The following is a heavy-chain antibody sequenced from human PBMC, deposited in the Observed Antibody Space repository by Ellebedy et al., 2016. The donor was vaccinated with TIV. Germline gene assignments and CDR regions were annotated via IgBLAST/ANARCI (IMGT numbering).Heavy chain of an antibody. CDR2: IYYSGST. V-gene: IGHV4-59*01. Sequence: MPSETLSLTCTVSGGSISSYYWSWIRQPPGKGLEWIGYIYYSGSTNYNPSLKSRVTISVDTSKNQFSLKLSSVTAADTAVYYCARSPRGFGDFDYWGQGTLVTVSS. J-gene: IGHJ4*02. CDR3: ARSPRGFGDFDY. CDR1: GGSISSYY. D-gene: IGHD3-10*01.